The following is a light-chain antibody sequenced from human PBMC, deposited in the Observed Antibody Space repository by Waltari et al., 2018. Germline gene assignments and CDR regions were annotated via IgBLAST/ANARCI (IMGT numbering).Light chain of an antibody. CDR2: RSD. J-gene: IGLJ3*02. V-gene: IGLV1-44*01. CDR1: YSNIGRTV. CDR3: ASWDDSLNGHWV. Sequence: QSVLTQPPSASGTPGQRVTISCSGRYSNIGRTVVTCYQQLPGKAPKLLIYRSDRRPSGVPVRFSGSKSGSSASLAIDGLHSEDEADYYCASWDDSLNGHWVFGGGTKVTVL.